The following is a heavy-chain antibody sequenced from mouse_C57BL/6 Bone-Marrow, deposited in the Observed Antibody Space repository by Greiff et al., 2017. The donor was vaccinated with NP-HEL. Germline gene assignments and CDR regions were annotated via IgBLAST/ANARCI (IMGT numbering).Heavy chain of an antibody. CDR1: TFTSYG. J-gene: IGHJ2*01. Sequence: QVQLKESGAELARPGASVKLSYTFTSYGISWVKQRTGQGLEWIGEIYTRSGNTYYNEKFKGKATLTADKSSSTAYMELRSLTSEDSAVYFCAXSRWLLYFDYGGQGTTLTVSS. V-gene: IGHV1-81*01. D-gene: IGHD2-3*01. CDR3: AXSRWLLYFDY. CDR2: IYTRSGNT.